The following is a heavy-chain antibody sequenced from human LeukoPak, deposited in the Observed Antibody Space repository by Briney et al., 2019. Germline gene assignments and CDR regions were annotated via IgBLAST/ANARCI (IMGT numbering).Heavy chain of an antibody. Sequence: ASVQVSCKASGGTFSSYAISWVRQAPGQGLEWMGRIIPILGIANYAQKFQGRVTITADKSTSTAYMELSSLKSEDTAVYYCARDHRELVDYWGQGTLVTVSS. D-gene: IGHD1-26*01. J-gene: IGHJ4*02. CDR3: ARDHRELVDY. CDR2: IIPILGIA. V-gene: IGHV1-69*04. CDR1: GGTFSSYA.